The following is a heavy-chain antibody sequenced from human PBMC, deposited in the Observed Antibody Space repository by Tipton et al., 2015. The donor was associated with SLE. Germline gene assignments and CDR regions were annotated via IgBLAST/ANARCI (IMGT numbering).Heavy chain of an antibody. CDR1: GYTFTGYY. D-gene: IGHD6-13*01. CDR2: INPNSGGT. Sequence: QSGAEVKKPGASVKVSCKASGYTFTGYYMHWVRQAPGQGLEWMGWINPNSGGTNYAQKFQGRVTMTRDTSISTAYMELSSLRSEDTAVYYCAREGEQQLVRGYFDYWVQGTLVAVSS. J-gene: IGHJ4*02. CDR3: AREGEQQLVRGYFDY. V-gene: IGHV1-2*02.